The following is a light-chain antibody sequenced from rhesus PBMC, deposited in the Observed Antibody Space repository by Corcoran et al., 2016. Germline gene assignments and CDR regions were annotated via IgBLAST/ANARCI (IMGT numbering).Light chain of an antibody. CDR1: SSDFGYYKY. Sequence: QAALAQPRSVSGSPGQSVTISCTGTSSDFGYYKYVSWYQQHPGTAPKLMISEVSKRPSGVSARFSGSKSGNTASLTISGLQAEDEDDYYCSSYAGNNIFYVFGAGTRLTVL. CDR3: SSYAGNNIFYV. J-gene: IGLJ1*01. V-gene: IGLV2-32*02. CDR2: EVS.